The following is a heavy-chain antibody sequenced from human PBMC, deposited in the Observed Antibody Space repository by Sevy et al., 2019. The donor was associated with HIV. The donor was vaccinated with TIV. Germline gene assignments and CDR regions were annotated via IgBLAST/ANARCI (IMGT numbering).Heavy chain of an antibody. CDR1: GGSISSGGYY. Sequence: SETLSLTCTVSGGSISSGGYYWSWIRQHPGKGLEWIGYIYYSGSTYYNPSLKSRVTISVDTSKNQFSLKLSSVTAADTAVYYCARAGGTQLWFRPYSNSEGFGLDYWGQGTLVTVSS. CDR3: ARAGGTQLWFRPYSNSEGFGLDY. D-gene: IGHD5-18*01. J-gene: IGHJ4*02. CDR2: IYYSGST. V-gene: IGHV4-31*03.